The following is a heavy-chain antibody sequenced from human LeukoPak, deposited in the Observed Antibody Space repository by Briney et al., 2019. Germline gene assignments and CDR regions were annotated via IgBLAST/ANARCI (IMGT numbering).Heavy chain of an antibody. D-gene: IGHD3-10*01. V-gene: IGHV1-8*02. CDR3: ARVGTMVRGDMGY. CDR2: MNPNSGNT. Sequence: GASVKVSCKTSGYSFIDYYIHWMRQAPGQGLEWMGWMNPNSGNTGYAQKFQGRVTMTRNTSISTAYMELSSLRSEDTAVYYCARVGTMVRGDMGYWGQGTLVTVSS. CDR1: GYSFIDYY. J-gene: IGHJ4*02.